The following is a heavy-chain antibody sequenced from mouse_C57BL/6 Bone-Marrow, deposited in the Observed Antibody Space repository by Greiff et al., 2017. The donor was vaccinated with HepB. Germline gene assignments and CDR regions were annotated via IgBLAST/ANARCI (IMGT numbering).Heavy chain of an antibody. V-gene: IGHV3-6*01. D-gene: IGHD2-4*01. J-gene: IGHJ3*01. CDR3: ARGGIYYDYDDGFCFAY. CDR1: GYSITSGYY. CDR2: ISYDGSN. Sequence: EVQRVESGPGLVKPSQSLSLTCSVTGYSITSGYYWNWIRQFPGNNLEWMGYISYDGSNNYNPSLKNRISITLDTSKNQFFLKLNSVTTEDTATYSCARGGIYYDYDDGFCFAYWGQGTLVTVSA.